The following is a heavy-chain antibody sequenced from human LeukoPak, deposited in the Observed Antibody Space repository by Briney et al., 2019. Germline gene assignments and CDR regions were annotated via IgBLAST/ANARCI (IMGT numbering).Heavy chain of an antibody. D-gene: IGHD2-15*01. CDR1: GYTFTSYD. Sequence: ASVTVSCKASGYTFTSYDINWVRQATGQGLEWMGWMNPNSGNTGYAQKFQGRVTMTRSTSISTAYLEVSSLISEDTAVYYCARSSGGRTCDFDYWGQGTLVTVSS. CDR3: ARSSGGRTCDFDY. V-gene: IGHV1-8*01. J-gene: IGHJ4*02. CDR2: MNPNSGNT.